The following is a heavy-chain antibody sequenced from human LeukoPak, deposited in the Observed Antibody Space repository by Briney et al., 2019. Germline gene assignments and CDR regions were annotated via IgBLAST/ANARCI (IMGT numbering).Heavy chain of an antibody. CDR1: GYTFTSYD. Sequence: ASVKVSCKASGYTFTSYDINWVRQATGQGLEWMGWMNPNSGNTGYAQKFQGRVTMTRNTSISTAYMELSSLRSEDTAVYYCARDGGSYHHYYYYYYMDVWGKGTTVTVSS. CDR3: ARDGGSYHHYYYYYYMDV. V-gene: IGHV1-8*01. J-gene: IGHJ6*03. CDR2: MNPNSGNT. D-gene: IGHD1-26*01.